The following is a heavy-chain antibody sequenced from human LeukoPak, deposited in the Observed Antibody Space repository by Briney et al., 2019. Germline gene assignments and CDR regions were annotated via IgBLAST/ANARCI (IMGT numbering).Heavy chain of an antibody. Sequence: PGGSLRLSCAASGFTFSSYWMSWVRQAPGKGLEWVADIKCDGSEKYYVDSVKGRLTISRDKAKNSLYLQVNSLRAEDMTVYYCAKGRPMTTVTTAFDYWGQGTLVTVSS. D-gene: IGHD4-17*01. CDR3: AKGRPMTTVTTAFDY. V-gene: IGHV3-52*01. CDR1: GFTFSSYW. J-gene: IGHJ4*02. CDR2: IKCDGSEK.